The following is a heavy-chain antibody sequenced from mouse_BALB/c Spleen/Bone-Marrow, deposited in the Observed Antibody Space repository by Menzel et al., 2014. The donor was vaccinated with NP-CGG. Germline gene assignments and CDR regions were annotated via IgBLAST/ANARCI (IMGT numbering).Heavy chain of an antibody. V-gene: IGHV1-54*01. D-gene: IGHD1-1*01. CDR3: ARELVRGMDY. J-gene: IGHJ4*01. Sequence: QVQLQQSGAELVRPGTSVKVSCKASGYAFTNYWIEWIKQRPGQGLEWIGVINPGSGGINYNEKFRGKATLTADKSSSTAYMQLSSLTSDDSAVYSCARELVRGMDYWGQGTSVTVSS. CDR2: INPGSGGI. CDR1: GYAFTNYW.